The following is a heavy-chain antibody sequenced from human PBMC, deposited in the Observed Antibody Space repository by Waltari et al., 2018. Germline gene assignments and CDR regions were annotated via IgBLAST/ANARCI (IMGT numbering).Heavy chain of an antibody. V-gene: IGHV4-4*02. Sequence: QVQLQESGPGLVKPSGTLSLTCAVSGGSIRSRQWWSWVRQPTGKGMEWIGEIYHSGSTNYNPSLKSRVTISVDKSKNQFSLKLSCVTAADTAVYYCARVSGGAGNFDSWGQGTLVTVSS. CDR3: ARVSGGAGNFDS. J-gene: IGHJ4*02. CDR1: GGSIRSRQW. CDR2: IYHSGST. D-gene: IGHD2-21*01.